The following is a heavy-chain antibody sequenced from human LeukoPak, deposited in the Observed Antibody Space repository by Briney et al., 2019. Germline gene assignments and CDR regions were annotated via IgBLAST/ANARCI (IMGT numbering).Heavy chain of an antibody. Sequence: PSETLSLTCTVSDYYIRSGFYWGWIRQPPGKGLEWIGSIYNSGKTYSNPALKSRVTVSVDTSKNQFSLELTSVTVADTAVYFCARDAHTGSGTYWGGVDYYYGLDVWGQGTTVTVSS. J-gene: IGHJ6*02. CDR3: ARDAHTGSGTYWGGVDYYYGLDV. CDR2: IYNSGKT. CDR1: DYYIRSGFY. D-gene: IGHD3-10*01. V-gene: IGHV4-38-2*02.